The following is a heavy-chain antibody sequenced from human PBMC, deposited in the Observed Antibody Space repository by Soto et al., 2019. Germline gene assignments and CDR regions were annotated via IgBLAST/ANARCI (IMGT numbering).Heavy chain of an antibody. CDR3: ARGVLGYCSSTSCPNYYYYGMDV. Sequence: QVQLVQSGAEVKKPGSSVKVSCKASGGTFSSYAISWVRQAPGQGLEWMGGIIPIFGTANYAQKFQGRVTITADESTSTAYMELSSLRSEDTAVYYCARGVLGYCSSTSCPNYYYYGMDVWGQGTTVTVFS. CDR2: IIPIFGTA. CDR1: GGTFSSYA. D-gene: IGHD2-2*01. J-gene: IGHJ6*02. V-gene: IGHV1-69*01.